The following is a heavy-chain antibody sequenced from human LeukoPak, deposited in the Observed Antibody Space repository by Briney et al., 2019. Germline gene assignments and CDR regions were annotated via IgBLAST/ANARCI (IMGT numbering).Heavy chain of an antibody. V-gene: IGHV1-18*01. D-gene: IGHD6-13*01. J-gene: IGHJ6*02. Sequence: GASVKVSCKASGGTFSSYAISWVRQAPGQGLEWMGWISGYNGDTNYAQKLQGRVTMTTDTSTSTAYMELRSLRSDDTAVYYCAREQQLAYYYGMDVWGQGTTVTVSS. CDR3: AREQQLAYYYGMDV. CDR2: ISGYNGDT. CDR1: GGTFSSYA.